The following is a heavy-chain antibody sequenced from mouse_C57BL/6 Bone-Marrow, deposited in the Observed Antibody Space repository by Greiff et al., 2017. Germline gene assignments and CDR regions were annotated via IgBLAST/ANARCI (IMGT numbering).Heavy chain of an antibody. CDR1: GFTFSDYY. CDR2: INYDGSST. CDR3: ARDFYYGNYDWYFDV. J-gene: IGHJ1*03. V-gene: IGHV5-16*01. Sequence: EVKLMASEGGLVQPGSSMKLSCTASGFTFSDYYMAWVRQVPEKGLEWVANINYDGSSTYYLDSLKSRFIISRDNAKNILYLQMSSLKSEDTATYYCARDFYYGNYDWYFDVWGTGTTVTVSS. D-gene: IGHD2-1*01.